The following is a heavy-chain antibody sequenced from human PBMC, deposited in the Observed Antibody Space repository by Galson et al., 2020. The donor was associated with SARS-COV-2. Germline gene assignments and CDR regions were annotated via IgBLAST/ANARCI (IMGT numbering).Heavy chain of an antibody. V-gene: IGHV1-69*13. Sequence: SVKVSCQASGGTFSSYAISWVRQAPGQGLEWMGGIIPIFGTANYAQKFQDRVTITADESTRTAYMELSSLRSEDTAVYYCAQGGWITMIGGALTYFDYWGQGTLVTVSS. CDR3: AQGGWITMIGGALTYFDY. J-gene: IGHJ4*02. D-gene: IGHD3-22*01. CDR1: GGTFSSYA. CDR2: IIPIFGTA.